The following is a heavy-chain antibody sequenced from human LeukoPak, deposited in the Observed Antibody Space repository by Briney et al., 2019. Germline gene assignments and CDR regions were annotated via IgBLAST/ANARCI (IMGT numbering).Heavy chain of an antibody. CDR1: GFTFSDHY. CDR3: ARVGVGASHNPPFDY. V-gene: IGHV3-72*01. J-gene: IGHJ4*02. CDR2: TRNKANSYTT. Sequence: PGGSLRLSCAVSGFTFSDHYMDWVRQAPGKGLEWVGRTRNKANSYTTEYAASVKGRFTISRDDSKNSLYLQMNSLKTEDTAVYYCARVGVGASHNPPFDYWGQGTLVTVSS. D-gene: IGHD1-26*01.